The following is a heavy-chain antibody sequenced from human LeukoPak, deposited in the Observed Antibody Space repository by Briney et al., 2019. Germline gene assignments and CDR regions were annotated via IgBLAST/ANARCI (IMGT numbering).Heavy chain of an antibody. V-gene: IGHV4-59*01. CDR1: GGSISSYY. CDR2: IYYSGST. CDR3: ARGGGITMVRGVIGSAFDI. J-gene: IGHJ3*02. Sequence: SETLSLTCTVSGGSISSYYWSWIRQPPGKGLEWIGYIYYSGSTNYNPSLKSRVTISVDTSKNQFSLKLSSVTAADTAVYYCARGGGITMVRGVIGSAFDIWGQGTMVTVSS. D-gene: IGHD3-10*01.